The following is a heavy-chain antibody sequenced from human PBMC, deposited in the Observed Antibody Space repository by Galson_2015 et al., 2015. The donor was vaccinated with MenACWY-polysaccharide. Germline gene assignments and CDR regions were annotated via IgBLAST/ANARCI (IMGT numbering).Heavy chain of an antibody. CDR2: ISATGGST. J-gene: IGHJ4*02. Sequence: SLRLSCAASGFTFSNYAVSWVRQAPGKGLEWVSAISATGGSTYYADSVKGRFTISRDNSKNTLYLQMNSLRAEDTAVYYCAKDPPKNDDFWSGSYGWGLDYWGQGILVTVSS. V-gene: IGHV3-23*01. D-gene: IGHD3-3*01. CDR3: AKDPPKNDDFWSGSYGWGLDY. CDR1: GFTFSNYA.